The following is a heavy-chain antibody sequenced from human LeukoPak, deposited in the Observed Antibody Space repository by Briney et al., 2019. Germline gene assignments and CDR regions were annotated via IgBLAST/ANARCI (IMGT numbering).Heavy chain of an antibody. Sequence: ASVYVSCTASGYTFTGYNMHWVRHAHRQGVERMWWINPNSGATTYAQTSQGRVTMTRESSTSTAYWERIRLRSAAQVVYYVAREEGEVSTMLTVSLGYWGQGTLVTVSS. CDR1: GYTFTGYN. D-gene: IGHD5/OR15-5a*01. J-gene: IGHJ4*02. V-gene: IGHV1-2*02. CDR2: INPNSGAT. CDR3: AREEGEVSTMLTVSLGY.